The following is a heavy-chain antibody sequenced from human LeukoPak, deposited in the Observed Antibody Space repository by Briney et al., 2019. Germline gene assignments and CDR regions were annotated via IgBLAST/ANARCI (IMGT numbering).Heavy chain of an antibody. CDR3: AREMWVWGYCSSTSCYTAFDI. J-gene: IGHJ3*02. D-gene: IGHD2-2*02. V-gene: IGHV1-69*05. CDR2: IIPIFGTA. CDR1: GGTFSSYA. Sequence: SVNVSCKASGGTFSSYAISWVRQAPGQGLEWMGGIIPIFGTANYAQKFQGRVTITTDESTSTAYMELSSLRSEDTAVYYCAREMWVWGYCSSTSCYTAFDIWGQGTMVTVSS.